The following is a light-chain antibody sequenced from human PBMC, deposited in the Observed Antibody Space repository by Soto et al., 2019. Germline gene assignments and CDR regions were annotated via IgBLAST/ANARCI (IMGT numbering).Light chain of an antibody. CDR2: AAS. V-gene: IGKV1-39*01. CDR3: QQSYSTPYT. CDR1: QTINSY. Sequence: DIQMTQSPSSLSASVGDRVTITCRASQTINSYLNWYQQKPGKAPKLLIYAASSLQSGVPSRFSGSGSVTDFTLTISSLQPEDFATYYCQQSYSTPYTFGQGTTLEIK. J-gene: IGKJ2*01.